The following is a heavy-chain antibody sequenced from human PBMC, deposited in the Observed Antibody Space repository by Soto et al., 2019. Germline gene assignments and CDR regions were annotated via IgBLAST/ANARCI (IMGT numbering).Heavy chain of an antibody. CDR3: AKDHSGYCTNGVCYTRGYGMDV. CDR1: GFTFSSYG. V-gene: IGHV3-30*18. CDR2: ISYDGSNK. D-gene: IGHD2-8*01. Sequence: GGSLRLSCAASGFTFSSYGMHWVRQAPGKGLEWVAVISYDGSNKYYADSVKGRFTISRDNSKNTLYLQMNSLRAEDTAVYYCAKDHSGYCTNGVCYTRGYGMDVWGQGTTVTVSS. J-gene: IGHJ6*02.